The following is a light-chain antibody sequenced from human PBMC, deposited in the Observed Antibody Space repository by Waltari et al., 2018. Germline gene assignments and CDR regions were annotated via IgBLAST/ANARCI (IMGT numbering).Light chain of an antibody. CDR2: EVS. Sequence: QSALTQPPSASGSPGQSVSISCTGTSSDIGAYNYASWYQKHPGKAPKLMISEVSKRPSGVPDRFSGSKSGDTASLTVSGLRAEDEADYYCASYAGNNNFVFGSGTKVTVL. J-gene: IGLJ1*01. V-gene: IGLV2-8*01. CDR3: ASYAGNNNFV. CDR1: SSDIGAYNY.